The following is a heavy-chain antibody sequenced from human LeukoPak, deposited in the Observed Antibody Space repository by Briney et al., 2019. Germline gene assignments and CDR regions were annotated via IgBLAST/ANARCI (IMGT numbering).Heavy chain of an antibody. CDR1: GFTFSSYA. CDR2: ISSSSSYI. CDR3: ARDLYGDYWRYFDY. V-gene: IGHV3-21*01. J-gene: IGHJ4*02. Sequence: PGGSLRLSCAASGFTFSSYAMSWVRQAPGKGLEWVSSISSSSSYIYYADSVKGRFTISRDNAKNSLYLQMNSLRAEDTAVYYCARDLYGDYWRYFDYWGQGTLVTVSS. D-gene: IGHD4-17*01.